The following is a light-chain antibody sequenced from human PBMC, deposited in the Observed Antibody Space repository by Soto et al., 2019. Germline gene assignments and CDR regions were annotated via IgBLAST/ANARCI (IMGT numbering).Light chain of an antibody. CDR2: EVS. CDR3: SSYTSSSTYV. V-gene: IGLV2-14*01. J-gene: IGLJ1*01. Sequence: QSALTQPASVSGSPGQSITISCTGTSSDVGGYNYVSWYQQHPGKAPKLMIYEVSKQPSGVSNRFSGSKSGNTASLTISGLQAEDEADYSCSSYTSSSTYVFGTGTKLTVL. CDR1: SSDVGGYNY.